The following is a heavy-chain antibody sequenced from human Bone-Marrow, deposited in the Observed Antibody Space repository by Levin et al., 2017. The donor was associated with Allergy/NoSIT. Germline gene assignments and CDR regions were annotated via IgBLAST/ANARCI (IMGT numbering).Heavy chain of an antibody. CDR1: GGSFTNYL. D-gene: IGHD3/OR15-3a*01. Sequence: SETLSLTCAVHGGSFTNYLWTWIRQPPGKGLEWIGEINHSGTTDFDPSLKSRATISLDTSKNYFSLNLTSVTAADTAVYYCARAQYDFWRHHYYGLDVWGQGTTVTVSS. CDR3: ARAQYDFWRHHYYGLDV. CDR2: INHSGTT. J-gene: IGHJ6*02. V-gene: IGHV4-34*01.